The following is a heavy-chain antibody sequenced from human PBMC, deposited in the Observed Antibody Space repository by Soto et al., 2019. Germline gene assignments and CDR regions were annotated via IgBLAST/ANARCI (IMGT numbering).Heavy chain of an antibody. CDR3: ARLALVTRIFDY. D-gene: IGHD2-21*02. Sequence: SETLSLTCTVSGGSISSYYWSWIRQPAGKGLEWIGRIYTSGSTNYNPSLKSRVIMSVDTSKNQFSLELGSVTAADTAVYYCARLALVTRIFDYWGQGTLVTVSS. J-gene: IGHJ4*02. CDR2: IYTSGST. V-gene: IGHV4-4*07. CDR1: GGSISSYY.